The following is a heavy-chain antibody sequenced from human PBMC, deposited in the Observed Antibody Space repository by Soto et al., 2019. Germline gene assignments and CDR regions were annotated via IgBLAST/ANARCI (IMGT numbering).Heavy chain of an antibody. V-gene: IGHV3-30-3*01. CDR3: ARERLLGCLVDV. CDR1: GFTFSSYA. D-gene: IGHD3-9*01. J-gene: IGHJ6*02. Sequence: QVQLVESGGGVVQPGRSLRLSCAASGFTFSSYAMHWVRQAPGKGLEWVAVISSDGSNKYYADSVKGRFTIPRGNSKNALYPQMNRMSCEDTGVYYSARERLLGCLVDVCVQGRTVTVSS. CDR2: ISSDGSNK.